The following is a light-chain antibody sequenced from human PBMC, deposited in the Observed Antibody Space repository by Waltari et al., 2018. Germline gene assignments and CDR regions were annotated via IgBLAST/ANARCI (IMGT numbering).Light chain of an antibody. V-gene: IGKV1-39*01. CDR3: QQSYSTPRT. Sequence: DVQMTQSPSSLSASVGDTVTIPCRASQTISRYLNWYQQQPGKAPKLLIYAATTLQSEVPSRFTGSGSGTDFTLTISSVQPEDFATYYCQQSYSTPRTFGQGTKLDIK. J-gene: IGKJ2*01. CDR2: AAT. CDR1: QTISRY.